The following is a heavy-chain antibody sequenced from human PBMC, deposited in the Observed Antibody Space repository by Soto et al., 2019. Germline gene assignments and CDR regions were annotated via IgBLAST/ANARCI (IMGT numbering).Heavy chain of an antibody. Sequence: VQLVESGGALVQPGRSLRLSCAASGFIFADYAMHWVRQAPGKGLGWVSGLSGNSDNMGYADSVKGRFTISRDNAENSLYLQMNSLRPEDTALYYCAEGTVDYVVWYFDHWGGGTLVTVSS. CDR2: LSGNSDNM. V-gene: IGHV3-9*01. CDR1: GFIFADYA. J-gene: IGHJ2*01. D-gene: IGHD4-17*01. CDR3: AEGTVDYVVWYFDH.